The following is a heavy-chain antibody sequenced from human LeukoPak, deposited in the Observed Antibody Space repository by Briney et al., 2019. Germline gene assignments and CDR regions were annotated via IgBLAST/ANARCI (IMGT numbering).Heavy chain of an antibody. CDR2: INHSGST. CDR3: ARRTVHLSGTGVDFDY. D-gene: IGHD1-20*01. J-gene: IGHJ4*02. CDR1: GGSFSGYY. Sequence: SETLSLTCAVYGGSFSGYYWSWIRQPPGKGLEWIGEINHSGSTNYNPSLKSRVTISVDTSKNQFSLKLSSVTAADTAVYYCARRTVHLSGTGVDFDYWGQGTLVAVSS. V-gene: IGHV4-34*01.